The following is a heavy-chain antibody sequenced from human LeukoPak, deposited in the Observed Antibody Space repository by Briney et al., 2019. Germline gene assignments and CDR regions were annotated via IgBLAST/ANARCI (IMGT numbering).Heavy chain of an antibody. J-gene: IGHJ4*02. CDR1: GDSINGGGYY. V-gene: IGHV4-31*03. Sequence: SETLSLTCTVSGDSINGGGYYWSWIRQHPGKGLEWIGYIYYSGSTYYNPSLKSRVTIPVDTSKNQFSLKVNSVTVADTAVYYCARDNYYGPWSFVYWGQGTLVTVSS. CDR2: IYYSGST. D-gene: IGHD3-10*01. CDR3: ARDNYYGPWSFVY.